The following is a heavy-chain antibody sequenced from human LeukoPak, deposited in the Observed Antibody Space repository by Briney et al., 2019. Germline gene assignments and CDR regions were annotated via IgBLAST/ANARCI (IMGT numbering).Heavy chain of an antibody. CDR1: GFTFRTFG. D-gene: IGHD6-19*01. J-gene: IGHJ4*02. V-gene: IGHV3-33*01. Sequence: GGSLRLSCAASGFTFRTFGMHWVRQAPGKGPEWVAVIWFDGSKEYYKDFAKGRFTISRDNSKNTVYLQMNSLRAEDTAVYYCARYYSHTSDWSEGGLDQWGQGTLDTVSS. CDR3: ARYYSHTSDWSEGGLDQ. CDR2: IWFDGSKE.